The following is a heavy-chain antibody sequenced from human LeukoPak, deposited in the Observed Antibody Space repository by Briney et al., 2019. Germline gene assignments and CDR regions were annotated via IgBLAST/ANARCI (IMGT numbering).Heavy chain of an antibody. D-gene: IGHD2-8*01. CDR1: GFTFRSYA. V-gene: IGHV3-23*01. CDR2: ISGSGGSS. J-gene: IGHJ4*02. Sequence: GGSLRLSCAASGFTFRSYAMSWVRQAPGKGLEWVSAISGSGGSSYYADSVKGRFTISRDNSKNTLYLQMNSLRAEDTAVYYCAREGDCTNGVCYSIMLNYWGQGTLVTVSS. CDR3: AREGDCTNGVCYSIMLNY.